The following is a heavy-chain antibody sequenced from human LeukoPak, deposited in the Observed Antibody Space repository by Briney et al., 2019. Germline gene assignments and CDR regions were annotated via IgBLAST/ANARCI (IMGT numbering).Heavy chain of an antibody. V-gene: IGHV3-7*01. CDR3: ARGHYDVLAASYKWTPDY. J-gene: IGHJ4*02. Sequence: GGSLRLSCAASGFTFSSYWMSWVRRAPGKGLEWVANIKQDGSEKYYADSVKGRFTTSRDNAKNSLSLQLNSLRVEDTAVYYCARGHYDVLAASYKWTPDYWGQGTLITVSS. D-gene: IGHD3-9*01. CDR1: GFTFSSYW. CDR2: IKQDGSEK.